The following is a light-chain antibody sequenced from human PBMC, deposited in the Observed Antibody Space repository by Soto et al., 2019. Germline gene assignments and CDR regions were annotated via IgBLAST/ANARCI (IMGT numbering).Light chain of an antibody. V-gene: IGLV2-14*01. CDR2: DVS. CDR3: SSSNGRGPYV. J-gene: IGLJ1*01. Sequence: QSALTQPASVSGSPGQSITISCTGTSSDVGGYNYVSWYQQQPGKAPKLIIYDVSNWPSGVSDRFSGSKSGNTASLAISGLQAEDEADSYCSSSNGRGPYVSRTGTKVTVL. CDR1: SSDVGGYNY.